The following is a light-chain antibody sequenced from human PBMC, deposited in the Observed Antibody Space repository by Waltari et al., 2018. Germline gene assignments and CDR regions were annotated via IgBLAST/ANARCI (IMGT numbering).Light chain of an antibody. CDR2: DAS. J-gene: IGKJ4*01. CDR3: QQYNNWPPLT. Sequence: EVMLPSSPATLCVSGGGTSTLSCGTSLSVTTKLAWYQQKPGQAPRLLIYDASTRATGIPARFSGSGSGTEFTLTISSLQPEDFAVYYCQQYNNWPPLTFGGGTKVEIK. V-gene: IGKV3D-15*01. CDR1: LSVTTK.